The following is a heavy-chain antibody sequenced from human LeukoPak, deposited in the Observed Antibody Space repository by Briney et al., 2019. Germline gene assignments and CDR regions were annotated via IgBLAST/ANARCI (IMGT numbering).Heavy chain of an antibody. J-gene: IGHJ4*02. CDR2: ISSSGSTI. CDR1: VFTVSDYY. Sequence: GGSLRLSCAASVFTVSDYYMSWIRQAPGKGLEWVSYISSSGSTIYYADSVKGRFTISRDNAKNSLYLQMNSLRAEDTAVYYCARPLWFGEPSSGFDYWGQATLVTVSS. CDR3: ARPLWFGEPSSGFDY. V-gene: IGHV3-11*01. D-gene: IGHD3-10*01.